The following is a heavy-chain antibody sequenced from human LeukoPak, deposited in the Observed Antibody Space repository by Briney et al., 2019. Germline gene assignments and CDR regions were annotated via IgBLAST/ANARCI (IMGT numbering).Heavy chain of an antibody. CDR1: GGSISSSNYY. Sequence: SETLSLTCTVSGGSISSSNYYWGWIRQPPGKRLEWIGNMYYSGSTYYNPSLKSRVTISVDTSKNQFSLKLSSVTAADTAVYYCARAVEYYYYMDVWGKGTTVTVSS. V-gene: IGHV4-39*07. J-gene: IGHJ6*03. CDR2: MYYSGST. CDR3: ARAVEYYYYMDV.